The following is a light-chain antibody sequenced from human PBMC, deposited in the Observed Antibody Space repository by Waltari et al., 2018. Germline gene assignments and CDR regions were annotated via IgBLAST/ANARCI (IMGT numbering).Light chain of an antibody. V-gene: IGKV3-20*01. CDR1: QGVGKY. CDR2: HAS. Sequence: EMVLTQYPGPLSLSRGERVTLSCRASQGVGKYLAWYQQRPGQAPRLLLYHASIRATGIPDRFSGSGYGTDFSLTISRLEPEDFAVYYCQKYDFLPATFGQGTTVEIK. J-gene: IGKJ1*01. CDR3: QKYDFLPAT.